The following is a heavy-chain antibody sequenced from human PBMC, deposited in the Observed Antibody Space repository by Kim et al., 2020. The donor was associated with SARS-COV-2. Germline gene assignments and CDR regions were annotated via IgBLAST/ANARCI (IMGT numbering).Heavy chain of an antibody. CDR2: NSAGSSYI. CDR3: ARDSRWAFDY. D-gene: IGHD1-26*01. V-gene: IGHV3-48*02. Sequence: GGSLRLSCAASGFTFNTYSMNWVRQAPGKGLEWISYNSAGSSYIYYADSVKGRFTISRDNAKNSLYLQMNSLRDEDTAVYFCARDSRWAFDYWGQGTLVTVSS. CDR1: GFTFNTYS. J-gene: IGHJ4*02.